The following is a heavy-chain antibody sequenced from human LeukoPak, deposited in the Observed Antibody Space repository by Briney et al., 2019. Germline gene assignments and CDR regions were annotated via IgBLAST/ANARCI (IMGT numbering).Heavy chain of an antibody. CDR3: AKDERNWNYNLASQTYD. V-gene: IGHV3-33*06. CDR1: GFTFSSYG. Sequence: GGSLRLSCAASGFTFSSYGMHWVRQAPGKGLEWVAVIWYGGSNKYYADSVKGRFTISRDNSKNTLYLQMSSLRAEDTAVYYCAKDERNWNYNLASQTYDWGQGTLVTVSS. D-gene: IGHD1-7*01. J-gene: IGHJ4*02. CDR2: IWYGGSNK.